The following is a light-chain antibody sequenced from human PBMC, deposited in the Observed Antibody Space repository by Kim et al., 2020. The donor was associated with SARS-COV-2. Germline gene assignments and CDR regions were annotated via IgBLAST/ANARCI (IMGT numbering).Light chain of an antibody. CDR3: SSYRTTNTWV. CDR2: DVS. V-gene: IGLV2-14*03. CDR1: SSDVGDYNY. J-gene: IGLJ3*02. Sequence: GPSITISRPGTSSDVGDYNYVSWYQHSPGKAPKLMIFDVSERPSGVSSRFSGSKSGYTASLTISGLQAEDEADYYCSSYRTTNTWVFGGGTQLTVL.